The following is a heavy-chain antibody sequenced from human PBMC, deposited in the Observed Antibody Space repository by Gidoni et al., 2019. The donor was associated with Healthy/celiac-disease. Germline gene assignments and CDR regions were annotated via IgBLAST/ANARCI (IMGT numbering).Heavy chain of an antibody. Sequence: QLQLQESGPGLVKPSDTLSLTCTVSGGSISSSSYYWGWIRQPPGKGLEWIGSIYYRGSTYYNPSLKSRVTISVDTSKNQFSLKLSSVTAADTAVYYCARHREMATARYSFDPWGQGTLVTVSS. V-gene: IGHV4-39*01. J-gene: IGHJ5*02. CDR3: ARHREMATARYSFDP. CDR2: IYYRGST. D-gene: IGHD5-18*01. CDR1: GGSISSSSYY.